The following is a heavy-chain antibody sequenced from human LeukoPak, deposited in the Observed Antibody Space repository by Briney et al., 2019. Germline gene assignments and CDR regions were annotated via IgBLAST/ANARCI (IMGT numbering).Heavy chain of an antibody. CDR2: ISAYNGHT. CDR3: GRTDSSGYYHFDY. V-gene: IGHV1-18*01. CDR1: GYTFTSYG. Sequence: ASVKVSCKASGYTFTSYGISWLRQAPRQGLEWMGWISAYNGHTNYAQKLQGRVTMTTDTSTSTAYMELRSLRSDDTAVYCCGRTDSSGYYHFDYWGQGTLVTVSS. J-gene: IGHJ4*02. D-gene: IGHD3-22*01.